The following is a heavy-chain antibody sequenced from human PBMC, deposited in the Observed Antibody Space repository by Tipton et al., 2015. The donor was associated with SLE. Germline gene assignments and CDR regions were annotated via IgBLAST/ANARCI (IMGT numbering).Heavy chain of an antibody. CDR3: ANALSYCDGDCYPGS. CDR1: GFSFSRYA. Sequence: SLRLSCAASGFSFSRYAMSWVRQAPGQGLEWVSGISGSGDVAYYAASVKGRFTISRDNSMNTLHLQMSSLRAEDTALYYCANALSYCDGDCYPGSWGQGTLVTVSS. V-gene: IGHV3-23*01. CDR2: ISGSGDVA. D-gene: IGHD2-21*01. J-gene: IGHJ5*02.